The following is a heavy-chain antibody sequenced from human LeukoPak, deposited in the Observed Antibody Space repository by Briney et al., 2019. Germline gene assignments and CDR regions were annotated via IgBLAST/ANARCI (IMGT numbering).Heavy chain of an antibody. V-gene: IGHV4-59*08. CDR3: ARPRPGSWSRIDY. Sequence: SETLSLTCTVSGXSISSYYWSWIRQPPGKGQEWIGYIYYSGSTNYNPSLKSRVTISVDTSKNQFSLKLSSVTAADTAVYYCARPRPGSWSRIDYWGQGTLVTVSS. CDR1: GXSISSYY. CDR2: IYYSGST. D-gene: IGHD6-13*01. J-gene: IGHJ4*02.